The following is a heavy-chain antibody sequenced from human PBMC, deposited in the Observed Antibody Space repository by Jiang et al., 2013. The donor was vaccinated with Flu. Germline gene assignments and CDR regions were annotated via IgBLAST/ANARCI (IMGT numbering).Heavy chain of an antibody. CDR3: ARARYCSGGSCLMLFDY. J-gene: IGHJ4*02. Sequence: SGAEVKKPGASVKVSCKASGYTLTDYYVHWVRQAPGQGLEWMGWINPNSGGTNYAQKFQGRVTMTRDTSISTASMELSRLRSDDTAVYYCARARYCSGGSCLMLFDYWGQGTLVTVSS. CDR2: INPNSGGT. D-gene: IGHD2-15*01. V-gene: IGHV1-2*02. CDR1: GYTLTDYY.